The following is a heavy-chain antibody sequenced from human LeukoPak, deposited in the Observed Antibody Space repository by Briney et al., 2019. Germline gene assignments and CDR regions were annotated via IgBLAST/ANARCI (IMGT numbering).Heavy chain of an antibody. CDR1: GGSINSGGYY. CDR3: ARESELGDAFDI. Sequence: SETLSLTCTVSGGSINSGGYYWSWIRQHPGKGLEWIGYIYYSGSTYYNPSLKSRVTISVDTSKNQFSLKLSSVTAADTAVYYCARESELGDAFDIWGQGTMVTVSS. V-gene: IGHV4-31*03. D-gene: IGHD7-27*01. CDR2: IYYSGST. J-gene: IGHJ3*02.